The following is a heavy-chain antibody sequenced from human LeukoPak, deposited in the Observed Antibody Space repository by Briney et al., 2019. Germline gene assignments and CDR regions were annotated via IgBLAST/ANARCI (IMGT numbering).Heavy chain of an antibody. V-gene: IGHV4-34*01. CDR3: ARGLYYDILTGYYKRGSSRPFDY. D-gene: IGHD3-9*01. CDR2: INHSGST. J-gene: IGHJ4*02. CDR1: GGSFSGYY. Sequence: PSETLSLTCAVYGGSFSGYYWSWIRQPPRKGLEWIGEINHSGSTNYNPSLKSRVTISVDTSKNQLSLKLSSVTAADTAVYYCARGLYYDILTGYYKRGSSRPFDYWGQGTLVTVSS.